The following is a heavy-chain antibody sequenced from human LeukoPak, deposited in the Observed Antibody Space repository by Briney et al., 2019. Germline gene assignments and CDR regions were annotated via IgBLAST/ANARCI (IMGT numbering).Heavy chain of an antibody. V-gene: IGHV3-30*19. CDR2: ISYDGSNK. D-gene: IGHD2-2*02. J-gene: IGHJ4*02. CDR1: GFTFSSYG. Sequence: GGSLRLSCAASGFTFSSYGVHWVRQAPGKGLEWVAVISYDGSNKYYADSVKGRFTISRDNSKNTLYLQMNSLRAEDTAVYYCARGGPIEPFFVVVPAAIKSPGDYWGQGTLVTVSS. CDR3: ARGGPIEPFFVVVPAAIKSPGDY.